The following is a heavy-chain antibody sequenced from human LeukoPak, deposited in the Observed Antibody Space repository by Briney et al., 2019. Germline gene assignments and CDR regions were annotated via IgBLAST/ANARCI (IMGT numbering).Heavy chain of an antibody. CDR2: IIPIFGIA. V-gene: IGHV1-69*04. Sequence: SVTVSCKASGGTFSSYAISWVRQAPGQGLEWMGRIIPIFGIANYAQKFQGRVTITADKSTSTAYMELSSLRSEDTAVYYCASDTMVRGVTAWGQGTLVTVSS. CDR1: GGTFSSYA. D-gene: IGHD3-10*01. CDR3: ASDTMVRGVTA. J-gene: IGHJ4*02.